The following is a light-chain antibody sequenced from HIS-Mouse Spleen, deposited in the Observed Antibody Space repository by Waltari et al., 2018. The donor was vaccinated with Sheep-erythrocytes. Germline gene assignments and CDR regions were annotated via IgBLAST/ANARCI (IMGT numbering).Light chain of an antibody. CDR3: NSRDSSGNLWV. J-gene: IGLJ3*02. CDR1: SLRSYY. V-gene: IGLV3-19*01. Sequence: SSELTQDPAVSVALGQTVRITCQGDSLRSYYASWYQQKPGQAPGLVIYGKNNRPSAIPDRFSGSSSGNTASLTITVAQAEDEADYYCNSRDSSGNLWVFGGGTKLTVL. CDR2: GKN.